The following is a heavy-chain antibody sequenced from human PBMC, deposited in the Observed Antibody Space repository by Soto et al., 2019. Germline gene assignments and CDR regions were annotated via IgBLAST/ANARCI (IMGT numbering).Heavy chain of an antibody. V-gene: IGHV1-58*01. CDR1: GFTFTSSA. CDR2: IVVGSGNT. CDR3: AADRTSCGGDCYVD. D-gene: IGHD2-21*02. Sequence: ASVKVSCKASGFTFTSSAVQWVRQARGQRLEWIGWIVVGSGNTNYEQKFQERVTISRDMSTSTVYMELSSLRSEDTAVYYCAADRTSCGGDCYVDWGQGTPVTVSS. J-gene: IGHJ4*02.